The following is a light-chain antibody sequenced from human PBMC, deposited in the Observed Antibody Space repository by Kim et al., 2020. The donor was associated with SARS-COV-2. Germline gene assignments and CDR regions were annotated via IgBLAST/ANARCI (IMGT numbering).Light chain of an antibody. Sequence: ERATISGKSSQSVLDTSKKKNDLAWYRQRPGQPPTLLIYGASTRESGVPDRFIGSGSGTDFDLTITSLQPEDVAIYYCQQYRSRPHTLGQGTKLEI. V-gene: IGKV4-1*01. CDR2: GAS. CDR1: QSVLDTSKKKND. J-gene: IGKJ2*01. CDR3: QQYRSRPHT.